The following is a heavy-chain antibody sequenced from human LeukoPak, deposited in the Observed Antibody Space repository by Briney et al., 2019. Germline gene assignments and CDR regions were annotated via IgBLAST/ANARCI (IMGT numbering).Heavy chain of an antibody. D-gene: IGHD6-6*01. CDR2: ISSISSTI. CDR1: GFTFSSYS. V-gene: IGHV3-48*01. J-gene: IGHJ4*02. Sequence: PGGSLRLSCAASGFTFSSYSMNWVRQAPGKGLEWVSYISSISSTIYYADSVKGRFTISRDNAKNSLYLKMNSLRAEDTAVYYCARDPTLSVEYSSSPRGFDYWGQGTLVTVSS. CDR3: ARDPTLSVEYSSSPRGFDY.